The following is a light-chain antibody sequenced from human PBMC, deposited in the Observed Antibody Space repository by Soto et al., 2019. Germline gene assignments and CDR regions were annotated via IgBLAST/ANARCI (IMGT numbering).Light chain of an antibody. CDR2: DVI. Sequence: QSALTQPPSVSGSPGQSVTISCTVTSSDVGDYEHVSWYQLAPGTAPKLLISDVINRPSGVPDRFSGSKSGNTPSLTIYGLQAEDEADYYCGLFTSSATWVFGGGTKVTVL. V-gene: IGLV2-18*01. CDR1: SSDVGDYEH. J-gene: IGLJ3*02. CDR3: GLFTSSATWV.